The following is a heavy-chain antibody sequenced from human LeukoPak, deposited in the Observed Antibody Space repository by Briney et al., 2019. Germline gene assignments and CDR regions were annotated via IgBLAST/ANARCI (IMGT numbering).Heavy chain of an antibody. D-gene: IGHD1-7*01. CDR2: NNHSGST. CDR3: ARVDWNYAPGFLWFDP. CDR1: GGSFSGYY. V-gene: IGHV4-34*01. J-gene: IGHJ5*02. Sequence: SDTLSLTCAVYGGSFSGYYWSWIRHPPGKGLEWIGENNHSGSTNYNPSLKSRVTISVDTSKNQFSLKLSSVTAADTAVYYCARVDWNYAPGFLWFDPWGQGTLVTVSS.